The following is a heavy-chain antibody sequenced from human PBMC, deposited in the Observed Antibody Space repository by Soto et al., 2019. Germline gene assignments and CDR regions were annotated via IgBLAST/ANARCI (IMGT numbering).Heavy chain of an antibody. J-gene: IGHJ6*02. CDR1: GYTFTASY. V-gene: IGHV1-46*01. Sequence: ASVKVSCKASGYTFTASYMHWVRQAPGQGLEWMGIIDPSGGSTSYSQKFQGRVTNSKNTLYLQMKSLRAEDTAVYYCARDPPATRHGMDVWGQGTTVTVSS. CDR3: ARDPPATRHGMDV. CDR2: IDPSGGST.